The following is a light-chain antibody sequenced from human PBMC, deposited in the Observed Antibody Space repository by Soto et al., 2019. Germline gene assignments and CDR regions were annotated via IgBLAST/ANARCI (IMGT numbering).Light chain of an antibody. Sequence: EIVLTQSPGTLSLSPGERASLFCRASQSVSTTNLAWYQQSPGRAPRLFIYHASTRATGIPGRFSGSGSGTEFTLTISSLQSEDFAVYYCQQYNDWWTFGQGTKVDI. V-gene: IGKV3-15*01. CDR2: HAS. CDR1: QSVSTTN. J-gene: IGKJ1*01. CDR3: QQYNDWWT.